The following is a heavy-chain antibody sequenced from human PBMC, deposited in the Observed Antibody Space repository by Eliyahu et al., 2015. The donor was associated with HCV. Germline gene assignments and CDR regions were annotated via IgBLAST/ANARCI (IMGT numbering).Heavy chain of an antibody. CDR3: AREGYN. D-gene: IGHD6-13*01. CDR1: GVSVSSSTHY. Sequence: QVQLQESGPGLVKPSXTLSLTCTVSGVSVSSSTHYWTWIRQPPGKGLEWIGYMYYSGSSSGSSGSSSGSTSYNPSLRSRVTISVDTSKNQISLKLSSVTAADTAVYYCAREGYNWGQGTLVTVSS. CDR2: MYYSGSSSGSSGSSSGST. V-gene: IGHV4-61*01. J-gene: IGHJ4*02.